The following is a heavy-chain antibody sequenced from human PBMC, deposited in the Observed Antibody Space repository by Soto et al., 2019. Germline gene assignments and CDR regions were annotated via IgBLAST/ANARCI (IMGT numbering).Heavy chain of an antibody. CDR1: GYSFTSYW. J-gene: IGHJ6*02. D-gene: IGHD3-9*01. V-gene: IGHV5-51*01. CDR2: IYPGDSDT. Sequence: PGESLKISCKGSGYSFTSYWIGWVRQMPGKGLEWMGIIYPGDSDTRYSPSFQGQVTISADKSISTAYLQWSSLKASDTAMYYCARQGEFRMSHYDIFSDYYPYYYYVMDFWGQGTTVTGSS. CDR3: ARQGEFRMSHYDIFSDYYPYYYYVMDF.